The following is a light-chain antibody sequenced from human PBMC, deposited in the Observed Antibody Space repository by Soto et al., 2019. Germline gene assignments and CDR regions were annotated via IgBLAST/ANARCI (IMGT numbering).Light chain of an antibody. Sequence: DIVMTQSPDSLAVSLGERATTNCRSSQSVLYRSNNQNYLAWYQQKPRQPPKLLIYWASTRESGIPDRFSGSGSGTDFTLTISSLQAEDVAVYYCQQYYGIPFTFGPGTKVDIK. J-gene: IGKJ3*01. CDR3: QQYYGIPFT. V-gene: IGKV4-1*01. CDR1: QSVLYRSNNQNY. CDR2: WAS.